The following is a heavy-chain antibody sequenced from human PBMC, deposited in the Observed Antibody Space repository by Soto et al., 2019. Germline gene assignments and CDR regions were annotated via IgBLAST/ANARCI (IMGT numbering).Heavy chain of an antibody. CDR2: ISSSSSYI. D-gene: IGHD3-22*01. CDR3: ARWGDYYDSSGYYYNWFDP. Sequence: GGSLRLSCAASGFTFSTSSMNWVRQAPGKGLEWVSSISSSSSYIYYADSVKGRFTISRDNAKNSLYLQMNSLRAEDTAVYYCARWGDYYDSSGYYYNWFDPWGQGTLVTVSS. V-gene: IGHV3-21*01. CDR1: GFTFSTSS. J-gene: IGHJ5*02.